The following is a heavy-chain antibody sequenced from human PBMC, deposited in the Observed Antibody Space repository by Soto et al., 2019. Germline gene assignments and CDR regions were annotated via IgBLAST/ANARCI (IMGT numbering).Heavy chain of an antibody. CDR1: GYTFTSYG. D-gene: IGHD3-10*01. V-gene: IGHV1-18*01. CDR3: ARGSTIFGRPLQFDP. Sequence: ASVKVSCKASGYTFTSYGISWVRQAPGQGLEWMGWISAYNGNTNYAQKLQGRVTMTTDTSTSTAYMELRSLRSDDTAVYYCARGSTIFGRPLQFDPWGQGALVTVSS. J-gene: IGHJ5*02. CDR2: ISAYNGNT.